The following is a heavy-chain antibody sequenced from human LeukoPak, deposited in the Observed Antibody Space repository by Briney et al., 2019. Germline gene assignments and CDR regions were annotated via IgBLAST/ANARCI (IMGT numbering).Heavy chain of an antibody. CDR3: ARVGGAMGY. D-gene: IGHD4-23*01. CDR2: ISSSNSYI. V-gene: IGHV3-21*01. CDR1: GFTFNTYT. J-gene: IGHJ4*02. Sequence: GGSLRLSCAASGFTFNTYTMSWVRQAPGKGLEWVSSISSSNSYIYYADSVKGRFTISRDNAKNSLYLQMNSLRAEDTAVYYCARVGGAMGYWGQGTLVTVSS.